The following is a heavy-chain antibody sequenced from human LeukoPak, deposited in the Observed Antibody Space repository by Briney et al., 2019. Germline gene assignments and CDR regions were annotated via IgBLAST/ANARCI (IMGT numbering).Heavy chain of an antibody. D-gene: IGHD3-9*01. CDR1: GGSISSYY. Sequence: PSETLSLTCTVAGGSISSYYWSWIRQPPGKGLEWIGYIYYIVTTKYNPSLKSRVSMSVDTSKNQFSLKLSSVTAADTAVYSGPGGWKYTSGYRVTELGSGYSDYWGQGTLVTVSS. CDR2: IYYIVTT. CDR3: PGGWKYTSGYRVTELGSGYSDY. V-gene: IGHV4-59*01. J-gene: IGHJ4*02.